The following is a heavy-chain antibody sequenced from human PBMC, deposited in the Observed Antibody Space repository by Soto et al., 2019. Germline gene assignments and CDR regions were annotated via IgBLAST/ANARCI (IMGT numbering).Heavy chain of an antibody. CDR3: ARTSGYDWKLAY. CDR1: GFTVNNNY. V-gene: IGHV3-66*01. CDR2: IYSGGKT. Sequence: PGGSLRLSCAASGFTVNNNYMSWVRQAPGKGLEWVSVIYSGGKTDYADSVKDRFTISRDTSKNTVNLQMNSLRGKDTAMYYCARTSGYDWKLAYWGQGTLVTVSS. D-gene: IGHD5-12*01. J-gene: IGHJ4*02.